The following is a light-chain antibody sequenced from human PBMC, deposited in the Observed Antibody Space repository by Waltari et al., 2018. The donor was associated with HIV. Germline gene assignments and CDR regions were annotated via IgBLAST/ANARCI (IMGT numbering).Light chain of an antibody. V-gene: IGLV3-1*01. CDR1: KLGDKF. J-gene: IGLJ3*02. CDR2: QDT. Sequence: SYELTQPPSVSVSPGQTASITCSGDKLGDKFVSWYQQKPGQSPVPVIFQDTKRPSGIPDPFAGSNSGNTAPLTISGTQAINEAYYYCQVWDSSIWVFGGGTKLTVL. CDR3: QVWDSSIWV.